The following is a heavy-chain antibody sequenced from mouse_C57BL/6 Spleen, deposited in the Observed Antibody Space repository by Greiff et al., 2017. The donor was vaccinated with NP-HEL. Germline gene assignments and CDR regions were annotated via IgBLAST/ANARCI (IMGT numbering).Heavy chain of an antibody. D-gene: IGHD1-1*01. Sequence: VQLQQPGAELVKPGASVKLSCKASGYTFTSYWMHWVKQRPGRGLEWIGRIDPEDGETKYAPKFQGKATITADTSSNTAYLQLSSLTSEDTAVYYCARGYYGSSYPAWFAYWGQGTLVTVSA. CDR3: ARGYYGSSYPAWFAY. CDR2: IDPEDGET. CDR1: GYTFTSYW. V-gene: IGHV14-2*01. J-gene: IGHJ3*01.